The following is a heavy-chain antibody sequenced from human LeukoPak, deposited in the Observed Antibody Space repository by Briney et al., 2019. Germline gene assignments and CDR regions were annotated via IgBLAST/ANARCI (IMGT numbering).Heavy chain of an antibody. J-gene: IGHJ4*02. D-gene: IGHD3-10*01. CDR2: ISWNSGSI. CDR1: GFTFDDYA. Sequence: GGSLRLSCAASGFTFDDYAMHWVRQAPGKGLEWVSVISWNSGSIGYPDSVKGRFTISRDNAKNSLYLQMNSLRAEDTALYYCAKDPRYGSGSYSAPGFDYWGQGTLVTVSS. V-gene: IGHV3-9*01. CDR3: AKDPRYGSGSYSAPGFDY.